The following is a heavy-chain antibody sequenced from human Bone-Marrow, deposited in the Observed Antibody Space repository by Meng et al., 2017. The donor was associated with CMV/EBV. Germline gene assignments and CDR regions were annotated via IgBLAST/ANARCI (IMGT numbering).Heavy chain of an antibody. Sequence: QVPPTAGGAGLLNPSETLSLTCAVYGGSFSGYYWSWIRQPPGKGLEWIGEINHSGSTNYNPSLKSRVTISVDTSKNQFSLKLSSVTAADTAVYYCARGGVVVNGAPFDYWGQGTLVTVSS. CDR2: INHSGST. D-gene: IGHD3-22*01. CDR1: GGSFSGYY. J-gene: IGHJ4*02. CDR3: ARGGVVVNGAPFDY. V-gene: IGHV4-34*01.